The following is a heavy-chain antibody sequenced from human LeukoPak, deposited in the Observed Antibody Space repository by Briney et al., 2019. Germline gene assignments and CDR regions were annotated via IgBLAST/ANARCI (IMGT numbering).Heavy chain of an antibody. Sequence: GASVKVSCKASGYTFTGYYMHWVRQAPGQGLEWMGWINPNSVGTNYAQKFQGRVTMTRDTSISTAYMELSRLRSDNTAVYYCARWAGSTSYYYFDYWGQGTLVTVSS. CDR3: ARWAGSTSYYYFDY. D-gene: IGHD2-2*01. J-gene: IGHJ4*02. V-gene: IGHV1-2*02. CDR2: INPNSVGT. CDR1: GYTFTGYY.